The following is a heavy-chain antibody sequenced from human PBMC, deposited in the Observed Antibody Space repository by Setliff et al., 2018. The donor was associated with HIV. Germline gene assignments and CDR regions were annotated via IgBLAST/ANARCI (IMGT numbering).Heavy chain of an antibody. CDR3: ATYSASWPDY. V-gene: IGHV4-61*02. J-gene: IGHJ4*02. CDR1: GDSISSGGYY. Sequence: SETLSLTCTVSGDSISSGGYYWSWIRQPAGKGLEWIGRIYTSGSTNYNPSLKSRVTISVDTSKNQFSLKLSSVTAADTAVYYCATYSASWPDYWGQGTLVTVS. CDR2: IYTSGST. D-gene: IGHD6-13*01.